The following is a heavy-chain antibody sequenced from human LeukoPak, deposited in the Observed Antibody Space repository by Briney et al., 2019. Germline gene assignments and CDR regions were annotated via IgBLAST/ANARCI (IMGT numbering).Heavy chain of an antibody. V-gene: IGHV4-4*07. CDR2: FHTSGTT. CDR3: ARHYYGDYYFDY. D-gene: IGHD4-17*01. Sequence: PSETLSLTCSVSGGSISTYYWSWLRQPAGKGLEWIGRFHTSGTTNYNPSLKSRVTMSVDTSKNQLSLKLSSVTAADTAVYYCARHYYGDYYFDYWGQGTLVTVSS. CDR1: GGSISTYY. J-gene: IGHJ4*02.